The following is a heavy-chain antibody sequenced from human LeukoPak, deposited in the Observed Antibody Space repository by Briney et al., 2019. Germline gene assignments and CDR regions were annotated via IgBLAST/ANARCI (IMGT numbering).Heavy chain of an antibody. D-gene: IGHD3-10*01. CDR1: GYTFTGYY. CDR2: INPNSGGT. J-gene: IGHJ5*02. CDR3: ARELAMVRGAITTPFDP. V-gene: IGHV1-2*02. Sequence: ASVKVSCKASGYTFTGYYMHWVRQAPGQGLEWMGWINPNSGGTNYAQKSQGRVTMTRDTSISTAYMELSRLRSDDTAVYYCARELAMVRGAITTPFDPWGQGTLVTVSS.